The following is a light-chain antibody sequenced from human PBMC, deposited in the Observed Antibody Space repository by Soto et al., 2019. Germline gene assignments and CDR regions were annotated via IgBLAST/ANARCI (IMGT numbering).Light chain of an antibody. J-gene: IGKJ4*01. CDR1: QSIGTS. CDR3: QQTYRTPLT. V-gene: IGKV1-39*01. Sequence: DIQMTQSPSFLSASIGDRVTITCRASQSIGTSLSWFLQKPGKAPELLISSTSTLQTGVPLRFVGSSSGTEFTLTIASLQPEDLASYYCQQTYRTPLTFGGGTKVEI. CDR2: STS.